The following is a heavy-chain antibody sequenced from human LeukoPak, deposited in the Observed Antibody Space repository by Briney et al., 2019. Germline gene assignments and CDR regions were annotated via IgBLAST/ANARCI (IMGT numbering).Heavy chain of an antibody. V-gene: IGHV3-48*03. Sequence: PEGSLRLSCAASGFTFSSYEMNWVRQAPGQGLEWVAYISSTGNTVHYAGSVKGRFTISRDNAKNSLYLQMNRLRAEDTAVYYCTKETPQMDVWGKGTTVIVSS. CDR1: GFTFSSYE. CDR3: TKETPQMDV. D-gene: IGHD2-15*01. J-gene: IGHJ6*04. CDR2: ISSTGNTV.